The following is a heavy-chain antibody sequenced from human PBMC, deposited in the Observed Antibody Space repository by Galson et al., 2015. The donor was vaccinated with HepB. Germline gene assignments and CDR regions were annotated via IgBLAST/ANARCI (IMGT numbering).Heavy chain of an antibody. CDR2: ISYDGSNK. Sequence: SLRLSCAASGFTFSSYAMHWVRQAPGKGLEWVAVISYDGSNKYYADSVKGRFTISRDNSKNTLYLQMNSLRAEDTTVYYCARDLVVWGSYRYHYYYYGMDVWGQGTTVTVSS. CDR1: GFTFSSYA. V-gene: IGHV3-30-3*01. J-gene: IGHJ6*02. D-gene: IGHD3-16*02. CDR3: ARDLVVWGSYRYHYYYYGMDV.